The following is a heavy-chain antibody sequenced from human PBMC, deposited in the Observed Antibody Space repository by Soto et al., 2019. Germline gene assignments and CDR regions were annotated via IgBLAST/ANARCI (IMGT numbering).Heavy chain of an antibody. D-gene: IGHD6-13*01. Sequence: GGSLRLSCAASGFTFSNAWMNWVRQAPGKGLEWVGRIKSKTDGGTTDYAAPVKGRFTISRDDSKNTLYLQMNSLKTEDTAVYYCTTSAGRGPPEDSSSWYFIPQSDDYFDYWGQGTLVTVSS. CDR3: TTSAGRGPPEDSSSWYFIPQSDDYFDY. J-gene: IGHJ4*02. CDR2: IKSKTDGGTT. V-gene: IGHV3-15*07. CDR1: GFTFSNAW.